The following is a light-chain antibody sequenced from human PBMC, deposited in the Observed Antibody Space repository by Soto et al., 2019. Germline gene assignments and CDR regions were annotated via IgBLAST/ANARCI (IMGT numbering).Light chain of an antibody. Sequence: QSALTQPASVSGSPGQSITISCTGTSSDVGGYNYVSWYQQHPGKAPKLMIYDVGNRPSGVSNRFSASKSGNTASLTISGLQAEGEAGYYCSSYTSSTTWVFGGGTKLTVL. CDR3: SSYTSSTTWV. J-gene: IGLJ3*02. V-gene: IGLV2-14*01. CDR2: DVG. CDR1: SSDVGGYNY.